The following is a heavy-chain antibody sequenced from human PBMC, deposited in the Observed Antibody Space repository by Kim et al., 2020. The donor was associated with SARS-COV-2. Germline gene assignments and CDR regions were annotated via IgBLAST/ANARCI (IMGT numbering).Heavy chain of an antibody. CDR1: GFTFSSYS. V-gene: IGHV3-21*01. J-gene: IGHJ6*02. CDR2: ISSSSSYI. Sequence: GGSLRLSCAASGFTFSSYSMNWVRQAPGKGLEWVSSISSSSSYIYYADSVKGRFTISRDNAKNSLYLQMNSLRAEDTAVYYCARENGNNDYGGNPYYYYYGMDVWGQGTTVTVSS. D-gene: IGHD4-17*01. CDR3: ARENGNNDYGGNPYYYYYGMDV.